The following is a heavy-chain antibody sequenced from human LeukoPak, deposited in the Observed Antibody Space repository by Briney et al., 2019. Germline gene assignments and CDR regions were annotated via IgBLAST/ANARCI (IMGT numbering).Heavy chain of an antibody. Sequence: ASVKVSCKASGYTFTGYYMHWVRQAPGQGLEWMGWINPNSGGTNYAQKFQGRVTMTRDTSISTACMELSRLRSDDTAVYYCARGSHIATLYYYYYMDVWGKGTTVTISS. CDR3: ARGSHIATLYYYYYMDV. CDR2: INPNSGGT. J-gene: IGHJ6*03. V-gene: IGHV1-2*02. CDR1: GYTFTGYY. D-gene: IGHD6-13*01.